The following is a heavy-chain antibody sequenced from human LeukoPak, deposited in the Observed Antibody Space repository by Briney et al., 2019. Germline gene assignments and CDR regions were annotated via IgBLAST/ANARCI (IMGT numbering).Heavy chain of an antibody. V-gene: IGHV2-5*02. D-gene: IGHD2/OR15-2a*01. Sequence: SGPTLVDPTQTLTLTCTFSGFSLSTSGMGGGWIRQPPGKALEWLAILYWDNDKGFSPSLKSRLTITKDTSKTEVVLTMTSMDPVDTATYYCAHRQISYFDYWGQGTLVTVSS. J-gene: IGHJ4*02. CDR3: AHRQISYFDY. CDR1: GFSLSTSGMG. CDR2: LYWDNDK.